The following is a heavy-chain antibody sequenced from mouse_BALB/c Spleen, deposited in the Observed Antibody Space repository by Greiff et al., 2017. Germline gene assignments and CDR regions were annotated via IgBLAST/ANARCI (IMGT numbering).Heavy chain of an antibody. Sequence: QVQLQQPGAELVRPGASVKLSCKASGYSFTSYWLNWVKQRPGQGLEWIGMIHPSDSATRLNQKFKDKATLTVDKSSSTAYMQLSSPTSEDSAVYYCARSHDSWFAYWGQGTLVTVSA. CDR1: GYSFTSYW. CDR3: ARSHDSWFAY. V-gene: IGHV1-61*01. CDR2: IHPSDSAT. J-gene: IGHJ3*01. D-gene: IGHD2-13*01.